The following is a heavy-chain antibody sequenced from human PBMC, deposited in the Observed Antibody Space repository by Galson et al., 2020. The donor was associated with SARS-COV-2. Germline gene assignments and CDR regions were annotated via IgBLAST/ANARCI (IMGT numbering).Heavy chain of an antibody. CDR2: ISAGSSYI. CDR1: GSPSSSYR. Sequence: GGSLRPPCAAPGSPSSSYRRNWSPQAPGKGLVWVPSISAGSSYIPNADPVKGRFTISRDNAKNSLYLQRNSLRADDTAVYYCARVGGMATTPANYFYYCLDVWGQGTTVTVSS. D-gene: IGHD2-15*01. V-gene: IGHV3-21*01. CDR3: ARVGGMATTPANYFYYCLDV. J-gene: IGHJ6*02.